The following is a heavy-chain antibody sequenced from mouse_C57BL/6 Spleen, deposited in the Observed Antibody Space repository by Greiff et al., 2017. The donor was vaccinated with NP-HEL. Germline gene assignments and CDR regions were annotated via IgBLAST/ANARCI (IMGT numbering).Heavy chain of an antibody. V-gene: IGHV1-4*01. Sequence: VQLQESGAELARPGASVKMSCKASGYTFTSYTMHWVKQRPGQGLEWIGYINPSSGYTKYNQKFKDKATLTADKSSSTAYMQLSSLTSEDSAVYYCAPFDYDGFAYWGQGTLVTVSA. D-gene: IGHD2-4*01. CDR3: APFDYDGFAY. J-gene: IGHJ3*01. CDR2: INPSSGYT. CDR1: GYTFTSYT.